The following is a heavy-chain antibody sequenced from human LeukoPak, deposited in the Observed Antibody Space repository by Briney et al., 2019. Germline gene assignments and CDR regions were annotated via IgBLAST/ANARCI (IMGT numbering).Heavy chain of an antibody. D-gene: IGHD6-13*01. J-gene: IGHJ4*02. Sequence: GGSLRLSCAASGFTFSSYWMSWVRQAPGEGLEWVAKINQDGTEKAYVDSVRGRFTISRDNAKNSLFLQTNSLRAEDTAVYYCARGPLIAAAGTWWGQGTLVTVSS. CDR3: ARGPLIAAAGTW. V-gene: IGHV3-7*03. CDR1: GFTFSSYW. CDR2: INQDGTEK.